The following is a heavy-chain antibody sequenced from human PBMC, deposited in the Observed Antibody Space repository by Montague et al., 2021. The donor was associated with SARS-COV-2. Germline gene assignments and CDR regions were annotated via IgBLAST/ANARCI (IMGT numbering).Heavy chain of an antibody. D-gene: IGHD2-2*01. CDR2: ISHSGIT. CDR1: GASFSGYY. J-gene: IGHJ6*02. V-gene: IGHV4-34*01. CDR3: ARFAYRLLVIASYYGMDV. Sequence: SETLSLTCAVCGASFSGYYWSWTRQPPGKGLEWIGVISHSGITNYNPSPKSRVTISIDTSKNQFSLKLRSVTAADTAVYYCARFAYRLLVIASYYGMDVWGQGTLVTVSS.